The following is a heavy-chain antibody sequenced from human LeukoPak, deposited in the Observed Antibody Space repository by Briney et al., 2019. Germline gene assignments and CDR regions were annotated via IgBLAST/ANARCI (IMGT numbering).Heavy chain of an antibody. CDR2: INSDGSST. CDR3: AKVGGLGCGGDCFPTFDY. V-gene: IGHV3-74*01. D-gene: IGHD2-21*02. J-gene: IGHJ4*02. CDR1: GFTFSSYW. Sequence: GGSLRLSCAASGFTFSSYWMHWVRQAPGKGLVWVSRINSDGSSTNYADSVKGRFTISRDNSKNTLYLQMNSLRAEDTAVYYCAKVGGLGCGGDCFPTFDYWGQGTLVTVSS.